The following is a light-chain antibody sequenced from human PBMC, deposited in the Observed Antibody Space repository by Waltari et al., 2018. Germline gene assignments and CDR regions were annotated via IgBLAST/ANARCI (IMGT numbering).Light chain of an antibody. CDR3: SSYTTSGTLV. J-gene: IGLJ2*01. CDR1: SSDIGAYDS. CDR2: HVT. Sequence: QSALTQPVSVSGSLGQSITISCTGSSSDIGAYDSVSWYQQHPGRDPTLMIFHVTERPSGISNRFSGSKSGNAASLTISGLQTEDEAYYYCSSYTTSGTLVFGGGTKLTIL. V-gene: IGLV2-14*03.